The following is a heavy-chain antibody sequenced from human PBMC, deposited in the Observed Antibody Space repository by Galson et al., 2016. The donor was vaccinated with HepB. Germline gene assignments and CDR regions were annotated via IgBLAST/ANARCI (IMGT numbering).Heavy chain of an antibody. V-gene: IGHV3-21*01. CDR2: ISSSSSYI. D-gene: IGHD3-10*01. Sequence: SLRLSCAASGFTLSSYSMNWVRQAPGKGLEWVSSISSSSSYIHYADSVKGRFTISRDNAKNSLYLQMNSLRAEDTAVYYCARDILWFGELTRVYYFDYWGQGTLVTVSS. CDR1: GFTLSSYS. J-gene: IGHJ4*02. CDR3: ARDILWFGELTRVYYFDY.